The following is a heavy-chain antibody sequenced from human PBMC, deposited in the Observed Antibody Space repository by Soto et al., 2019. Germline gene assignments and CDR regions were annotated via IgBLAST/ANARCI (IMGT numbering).Heavy chain of an antibody. CDR3: ARHVVESLSFGEFRMDV. CDR1: GGSISNYY. D-gene: IGHD3-10*01. J-gene: IGHJ6*03. Sequence: SETLSLTCTVSGGSISNYYWSWIRQPPGKGLEWIGYFYYTGITNYNPSLKSRISMSVDTSKNQFSLKLSSVTAADTAVYYCARHVVESLSFGEFRMDVWGKGTTVTVSS. CDR2: FYYTGIT. V-gene: IGHV4-59*08.